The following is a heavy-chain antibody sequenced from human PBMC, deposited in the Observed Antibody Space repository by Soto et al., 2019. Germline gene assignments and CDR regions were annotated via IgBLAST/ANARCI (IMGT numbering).Heavy chain of an antibody. CDR3: ARHLTYIAAASYFDY. V-gene: IGHV4-39*01. J-gene: IGHJ4*02. Sequence: SETLSLTCTVSGGSISSSSYYWGWIRQPPGKGLEWIGSIYYSGSTYYNPSLKSRVTISVDTSKNQFSLKLGSVTAADTAVYYCARHLTYIAAASYFDYWGQGTLVTVSS. CDR1: GGSISSSSYY. D-gene: IGHD6-13*01. CDR2: IYYSGST.